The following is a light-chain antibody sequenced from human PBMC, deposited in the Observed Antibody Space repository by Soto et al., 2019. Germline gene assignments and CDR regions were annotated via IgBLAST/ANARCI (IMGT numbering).Light chain of an antibody. CDR3: QQYNSYSLT. V-gene: IGKV1-5*01. CDR2: DAS. Sequence: DIQMTQSPSTLSASVGDRVTITCRASQSISSWLAWYQQKPGKAPKLLIYDASSLESGVPSRFSGSGSGTAFTLTISSLQPDDFASYYCQQYNSYSLTFGGGTKVEIK. CDR1: QSISSW. J-gene: IGKJ4*01.